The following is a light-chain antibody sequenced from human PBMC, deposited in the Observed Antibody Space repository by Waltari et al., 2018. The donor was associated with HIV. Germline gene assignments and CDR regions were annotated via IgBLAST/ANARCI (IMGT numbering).Light chain of an antibody. J-gene: IGLJ2*01. CDR2: EDD. V-gene: IGLV3-10*01. Sequence: SYELTQPPSVSVSPGQAARITCSGDALAKKYAYWYQQKSGQAPVLVIYEDDKRPSGIPEICAASTSGTMATLTISGAQVEDEGDYYCYSTDSSGYHKVFGGGTKLTVL. CDR1: ALAKKY. CDR3: YSTDSSGYHKV.